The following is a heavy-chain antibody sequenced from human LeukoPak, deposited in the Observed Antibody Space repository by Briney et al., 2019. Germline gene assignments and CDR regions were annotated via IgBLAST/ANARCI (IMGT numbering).Heavy chain of an antibody. CDR2: IIPIFGTA. CDR3: AGYLGSYYYYFDY. Sequence: GASVKVSCKASGGTSSSYAITWVRQAPGQGLEWMGGIIPIFGTANYAQKFQGRVTITADESTSTAYMELSSLRSEDTAVYYCAGYLGSYYYYFDYWGQGTLVTVSS. D-gene: IGHD1-26*01. CDR1: GGTSSSYA. V-gene: IGHV1-69*13. J-gene: IGHJ4*02.